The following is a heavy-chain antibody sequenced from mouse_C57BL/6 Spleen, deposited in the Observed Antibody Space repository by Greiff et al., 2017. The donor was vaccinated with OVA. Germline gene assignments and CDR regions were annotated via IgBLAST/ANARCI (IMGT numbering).Heavy chain of an antibody. Sequence: VQLQQPGPELVKPGASVKISCKASGYAFSSSWMNWVKQRPGKGLEWIGRIYPGDGDTNYNGKFKGKATLTADKSSSTAYMQLSSLTSEDSAVYFCARYLYGSSYWYFDVWGTGTTVTVSS. CDR2: IYPGDGDT. V-gene: IGHV1-82*01. J-gene: IGHJ1*03. CDR3: ARYLYGSSYWYFDV. CDR1: GYAFSSSW. D-gene: IGHD1-1*01.